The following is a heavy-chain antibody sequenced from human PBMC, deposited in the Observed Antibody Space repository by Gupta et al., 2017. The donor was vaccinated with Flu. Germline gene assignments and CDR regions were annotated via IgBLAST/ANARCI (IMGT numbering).Heavy chain of an antibody. D-gene: IGHD4-4*01. CDR3: TPSTPGSVTY. V-gene: IGHV3-23*01. CDR2: ISASGIST. J-gene: IGHJ4*02. Sequence: SWVRQAQGEGLEWVSAISASGISTYYADSVKGRFTISRDSSKNTLFLQLNSLRAEDTAVYYCTPSTPGSVTYWGQGTLVTVSS.